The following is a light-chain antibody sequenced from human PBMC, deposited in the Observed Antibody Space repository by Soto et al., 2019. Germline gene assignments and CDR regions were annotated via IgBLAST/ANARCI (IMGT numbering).Light chain of an antibody. CDR3: QQYGSSGT. J-gene: IGKJ1*01. CDR2: GAS. V-gene: IGKV3-20*01. Sequence: EVVMTQSPATLALSPGERATLSCRASQSVSNNYLAWYQQNPGHPPRLLIYGASNRATGIPDRFSGSGSGTDFTLTISRLEPEDFAVYYCQQYGSSGTFGQGTKVDI. CDR1: QSVSNNY.